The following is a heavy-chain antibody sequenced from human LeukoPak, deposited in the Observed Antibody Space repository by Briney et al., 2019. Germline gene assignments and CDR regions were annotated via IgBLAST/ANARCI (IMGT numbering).Heavy chain of an antibody. D-gene: IGHD4-11*01. CDR3: ARDPSNYGDYYYGMDV. J-gene: IGHJ6*02. Sequence: GRSLRLSCAASGFTFSNYGMHWVRQAPGKGLEWVAVISYDGSKKYYVDSVKGRFTISRDNSKNTLYLQMNSLRAEDTAVYYCARDPSNYGDYYYGMDVWGQGTTVTVSS. V-gene: IGHV3-30*03. CDR1: GFTFSNYG. CDR2: ISYDGSKK.